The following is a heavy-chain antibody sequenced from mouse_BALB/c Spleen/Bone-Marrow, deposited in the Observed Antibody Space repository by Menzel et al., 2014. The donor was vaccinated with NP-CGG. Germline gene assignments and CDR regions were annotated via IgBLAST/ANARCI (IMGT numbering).Heavy chain of an antibody. CDR3: ARHQRYYAMDY. CDR2: ISSGGSNT. J-gene: IGHJ4*01. Sequence: EGMLVESGGDLVKPGGSLKLSCAASGFTFSSYGMSWGRQTPDKRLEWVATISSGGSNTYYPDSVKGRFTISRDNAKNTLYLQMSSLKSEDTAMYYCARHQRYYAMDYWGQGTLVTVSS. CDR1: GFTFSSYG. V-gene: IGHV5-6*01.